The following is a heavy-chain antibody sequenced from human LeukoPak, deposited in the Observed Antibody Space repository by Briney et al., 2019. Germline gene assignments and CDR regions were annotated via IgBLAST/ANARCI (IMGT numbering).Heavy chain of an antibody. J-gene: IGHJ5*02. D-gene: IGHD6-19*01. CDR3: GKDGGQYSSGPEFDP. CDR2: ISGGGGRT. V-gene: IGHV3-23*01. Sequence: GGSLRLSCAASGIVFSNTAMNWARQSPGRGLEWVSAISGGGGRTFYADSVKGRFSISRDNSKNMLYQQMNSLRADDTAIYYCGKDGGQYSSGPEFDPRGQGALVTVSS. CDR1: GIVFSNTA.